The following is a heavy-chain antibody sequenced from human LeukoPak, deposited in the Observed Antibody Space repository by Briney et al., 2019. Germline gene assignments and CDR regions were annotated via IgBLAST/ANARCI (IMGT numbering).Heavy chain of an antibody. D-gene: IGHD4-11*01. J-gene: IGHJ6*03. CDR1: GFSFTSYW. Sequence: GESLKISCKGSGFSFTSYWIGWVRQVPGEGLEWMGILYPGDSDTRYSTSFQGQDTISADKSISTAYLQWSSLKASDTAMYYCARSATTVTTNYYYYYYMDVWGKGTTVTVSS. V-gene: IGHV5-51*01. CDR2: LYPGDSDT. CDR3: ARSATTVTTNYYYYYYMDV.